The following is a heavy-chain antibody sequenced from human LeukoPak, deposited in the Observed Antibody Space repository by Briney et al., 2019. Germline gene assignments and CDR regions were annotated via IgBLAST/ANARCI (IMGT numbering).Heavy chain of an antibody. CDR2: IYTSGST. CDR3: AREELIVGATGSIVYYYYYGMDV. D-gene: IGHD1-26*01. V-gene: IGHV4-61*02. CDR1: GGSISSGSYY. J-gene: IGHJ6*02. Sequence: PSETLSLTCTVSGGSISSGSYYWSWIRQPAGKGLEWIGRIYTSGSTNYNPSLKSRVTISVDTSKNQFSLKLSSVTAADTAVYYCAREELIVGATGSIVYYYYYGMDVWGQGTTVTVSS.